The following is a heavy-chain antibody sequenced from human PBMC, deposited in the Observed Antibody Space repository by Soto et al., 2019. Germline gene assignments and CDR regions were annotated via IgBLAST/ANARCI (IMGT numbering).Heavy chain of an antibody. J-gene: IGHJ4*02. CDR1: GGSISSSSYY. CDR2: IYYSGST. V-gene: IGHV4-39*01. Sequence: SETLSLTCTVSGGSISSSSYYWGWIRQPPGKGLERIGSIYYSGSTYYNPSLKSRVTISVDTSKNQFSLKLSSVTAADTAVYYCARTDETDTAMVKDYWGQGTLVTVSS. CDR3: ARTDETDTAMVKDY. D-gene: IGHD5-18*01.